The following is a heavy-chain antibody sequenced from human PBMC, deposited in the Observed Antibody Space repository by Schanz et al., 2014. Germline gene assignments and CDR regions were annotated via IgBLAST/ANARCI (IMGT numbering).Heavy chain of an antibody. CDR3: ATSLIAVANAFDL. D-gene: IGHD6-19*01. V-gene: IGHV1-8*01. CDR2: MNPNSGKT. CDR1: GYTFTSYA. J-gene: IGHJ3*01. Sequence: QVQLVQSGAEVQKPGASLRVSCKTSGYTFTSYAINWVRQATGQGLEWMGWMNPNSGKTGFAERFQGRLTMTRNTSISTAYMELNILMSEDTAVYYCATSLIAVANAFDLWGQGTLVTVSS.